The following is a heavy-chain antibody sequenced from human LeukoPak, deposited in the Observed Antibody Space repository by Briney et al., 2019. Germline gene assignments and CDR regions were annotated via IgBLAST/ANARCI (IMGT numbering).Heavy chain of an antibody. CDR3: ARWAYYYGSGSYYRGIVYYYGMDV. CDR1: GYTFTSHY. V-gene: IGHV1-18*04. CDR2: ISAYNGNT. J-gene: IGHJ6*02. D-gene: IGHD3-10*01. Sequence: ASVKVSCKASGYTFTSHYMQWVRQAPGQGLEWMGWISAYNGNTNYAQKLQGRVTMTTDTSTSTAYMELRSLRSDDTAVYYCARWAYYYGSGSYYRGIVYYYGMDVWGQGTTVTVSS.